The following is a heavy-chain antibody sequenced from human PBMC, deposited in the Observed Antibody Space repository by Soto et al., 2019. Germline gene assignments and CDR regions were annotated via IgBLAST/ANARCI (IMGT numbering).Heavy chain of an antibody. CDR2: INPNSGGT. V-gene: IGHV1-2*02. CDR3: ARSGGDIVVVVAAMDV. D-gene: IGHD2-15*01. Sequence: ALVKVSCKASGYTFTGYYMHWVRQAPGQGLEWMGWINPNSGGTNYAQKFQGRVTMTRDTSISTAYMELSRLRSDDTAVYYCARSGGDIVVVVAAMDVWGQGTTVTVSS. CDR1: GYTFTGYY. J-gene: IGHJ6*02.